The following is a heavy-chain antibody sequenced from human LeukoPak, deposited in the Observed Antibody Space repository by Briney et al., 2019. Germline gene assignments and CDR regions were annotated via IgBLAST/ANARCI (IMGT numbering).Heavy chain of an antibody. CDR1: GGSISSYY. D-gene: IGHD1-26*01. CDR3: ARGGGGGSSGYYFDF. J-gene: IGHJ4*02. CDR2: IFYSGST. V-gene: IGHV4-59*01. Sequence: ASGTLSLTCTVSGGSISSYYWSWIRQPPGEGLESLGYIFYSGSTNYNPSLKSRVTISVDTSKNHFSLKLTSVTAADTAVYYCARGGGGGSSGYYFDFWGQGTLVTVSS.